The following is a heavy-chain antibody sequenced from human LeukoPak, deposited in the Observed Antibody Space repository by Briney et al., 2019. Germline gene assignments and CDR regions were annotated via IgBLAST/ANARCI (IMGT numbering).Heavy chain of an antibody. Sequence: PGGSLRLSCAASGFTFSNAWMSWVRQAPGKGLEWVSAISGSGGSTYYADSVKGRFTISRDNSKNTLYLQVNSLRAEDTAVYYCAKWGGYVGKGYYFDFWGQGTLVTVSS. CDR1: GFTFSNAW. V-gene: IGHV3-23*01. CDR2: ISGSGGST. D-gene: IGHD5-12*01. CDR3: AKWGGYVGKGYYFDF. J-gene: IGHJ4*02.